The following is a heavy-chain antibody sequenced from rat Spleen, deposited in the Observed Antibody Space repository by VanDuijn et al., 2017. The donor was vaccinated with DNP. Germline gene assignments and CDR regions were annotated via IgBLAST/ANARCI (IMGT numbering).Heavy chain of an antibody. Sequence: EVQLQESGSGLVKPSQSLSLTCSVTGYSITTNFWGWIRKFPGNKMEYIGHISYSGSTNYNPSLKSRISITRDTSKNHFFLQLNSVTTEDTATYYCARWTRYSDSWGQGVLVTVSS. J-gene: IGHJ2*01. CDR2: ISYSGST. D-gene: IGHD1-7*01. CDR1: GYSITTNF. CDR3: ARWTRYSDS. V-gene: IGHV3-1*01.